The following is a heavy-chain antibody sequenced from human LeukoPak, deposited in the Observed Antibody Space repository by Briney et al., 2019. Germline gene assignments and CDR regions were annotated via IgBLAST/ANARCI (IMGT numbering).Heavy chain of an antibody. D-gene: IGHD3-10*01. CDR1: GGSFSGYY. CDR2: INHSGST. Sequence: PSETLSLTCAVYGGSFSGYYWSWIRHPPGKGLEWIGEINHSGSTNYNPSLKSRVTISVDTSKNQFSLKLSSVTAADTAVYYCARGFHYYGSGSYYKKYNWFDPWGQETLVTVSS. CDR3: ARGFHYYGSGSYYKKYNWFDP. V-gene: IGHV4-34*01. J-gene: IGHJ5*02.